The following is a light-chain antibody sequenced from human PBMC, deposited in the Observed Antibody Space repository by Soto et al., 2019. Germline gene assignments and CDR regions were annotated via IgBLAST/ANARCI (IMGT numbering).Light chain of an antibody. J-gene: IGLJ2*01. V-gene: IGLV4-69*01. CDR2: LNNDGSH. Sequence: QLVLTQSPSASASLGASVKLTCTLSSGHSSYAIAWHQKQPGKGPRYLMDLNNDGSHTKGDGIPDRFSGSSSGADRYLIISSLQSEDEADYYCQTWGTGFQFFGGWTKLTVL. CDR1: SGHSSYA. CDR3: QTWGTGFQF.